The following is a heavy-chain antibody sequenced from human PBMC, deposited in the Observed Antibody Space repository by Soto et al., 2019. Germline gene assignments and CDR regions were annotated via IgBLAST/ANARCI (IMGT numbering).Heavy chain of an antibody. CDR3: ARELSSGWYFDY. CDR1: GGSFSGYY. D-gene: IGHD6-19*01. J-gene: IGHJ4*02. V-gene: IGHV4-34*01. Sequence: SETLSLTCDVYGGSFSGYYWNWIRQPPGKGLEWIGEINHSGSTIYNPSLKSRVTISVDTSKNQFSLKLSSVTAADTAVYYCARELSSGWYFDYWGQGTLVTVSS. CDR2: INHSGST.